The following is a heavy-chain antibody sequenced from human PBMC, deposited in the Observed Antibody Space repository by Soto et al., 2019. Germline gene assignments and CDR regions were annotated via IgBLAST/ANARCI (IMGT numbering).Heavy chain of an antibody. CDR3: ARASGYVSGWYHDY. CDR1: GGTFSSDA. Sequence: SVKVSCKASGGTFSSDAVSWVRQAPGQGLEWMGGLIPILGTTHYAQKFQGRVTITADESTNTAYMELSSLRSDDTAVYYCARASGYVSGWYHDYWGQGTRVT. CDR2: LIPILGTT. D-gene: IGHD6-19*01. V-gene: IGHV1-69*13. J-gene: IGHJ4*02.